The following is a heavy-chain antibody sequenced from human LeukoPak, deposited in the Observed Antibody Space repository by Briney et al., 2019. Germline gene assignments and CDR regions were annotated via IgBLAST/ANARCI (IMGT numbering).Heavy chain of an antibody. CDR3: VREDAHTYYFDF. D-gene: IGHD2-2*01. J-gene: IGHJ4*02. CDR1: GYTFTSYH. Sequence: ASVKVSCKTSGYTFTSYHMHWVRQAPGQGLEWVAIIKSTGDTTVYAQKFQGRVTVTRDTSTSTVYMDLSSLSSEATAVYYCVREDAHTYYFDFWGPGTLVTVSS. V-gene: IGHV1-46*01. CDR2: IKSTGDTT.